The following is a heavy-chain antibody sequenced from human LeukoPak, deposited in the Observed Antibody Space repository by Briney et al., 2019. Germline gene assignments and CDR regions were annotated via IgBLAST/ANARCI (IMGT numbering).Heavy chain of an antibody. Sequence: VSVKVSCKASGYTFTSYGISWVRQAPGQGLEWMGWISIYTGNTKYGEKFQGRATMTRDTSTSTAYMEVRSLRSDDTAVYYCARVRGTALTAYPGYFDCWGQGTLVTVSS. CDR2: ISIYTGNT. D-gene: IGHD2-21*02. CDR3: ARVRGTALTAYPGYFDC. V-gene: IGHV1-18*04. J-gene: IGHJ4*02. CDR1: GYTFTSYG.